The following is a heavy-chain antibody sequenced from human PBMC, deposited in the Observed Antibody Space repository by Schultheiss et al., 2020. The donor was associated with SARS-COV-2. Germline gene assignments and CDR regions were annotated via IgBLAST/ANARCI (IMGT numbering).Heavy chain of an antibody. D-gene: IGHD5-24*01. V-gene: IGHV3-30*03. CDR3: ARDHGGYNSLDY. CDR1: RFTFSNYG. J-gene: IGHJ4*02. Sequence: GGSLRLSCAASRFTFSNYGMHWVRQAPGKGLQWVAVIFSDGNTKYYADSVKGRFTISRDNSKNTLSLQMNSLTAEDTAVYYCARDHGGYNSLDYWGQGTLVTVSS. CDR2: IFSDGNTK.